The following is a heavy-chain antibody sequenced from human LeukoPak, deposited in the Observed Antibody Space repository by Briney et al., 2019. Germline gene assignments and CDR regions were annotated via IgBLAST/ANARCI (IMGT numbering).Heavy chain of an antibody. D-gene: IGHD2-2*01. J-gene: IGHJ6*02. CDR2: IWYDGSNK. V-gene: IGHV3-33*01. CDR3: ARDLRPRSTSFAGYWYYYYGMDV. Sequence: GGTLRLSRAASGFTFSSYGMHWVRQAPGKGLEGGAVIWYDGSNKYYADSVKGRFTISRDNYKNRLYLQMNRLSAEATAVYYCARDLRPRSTSFAGYWYYYYGMDVWGQGTTVTVSS. CDR1: GFTFSSYG.